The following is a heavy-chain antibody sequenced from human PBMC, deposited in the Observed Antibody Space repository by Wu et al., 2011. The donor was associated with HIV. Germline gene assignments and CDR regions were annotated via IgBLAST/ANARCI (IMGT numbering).Heavy chain of an antibody. D-gene: IGHD2/OR15-2a*01. CDR2: GNA. CDR3: ARGQEVLGS. V-gene: IGHV1-8*01. Sequence: GNAGYSQKFQGRVTMTRNTSIRTAYMDLSSLRSDDTAVYYCARGQEVLGSWGQGTLVTVSS. J-gene: IGHJ5*02.